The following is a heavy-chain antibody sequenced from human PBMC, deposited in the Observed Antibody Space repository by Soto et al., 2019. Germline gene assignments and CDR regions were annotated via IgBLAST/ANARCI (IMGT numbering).Heavy chain of an antibody. CDR2: IRSSTSDT. CDR1: GFTFTSYS. CDR3: VRDSRDCRTITCRHYYFFYAMDV. Sequence: PGGSLRLSCEASGFTFTSYSMNWVRQAPGKGLEWVASIRSSTSDTYYADSVKGRFTISRDNAENSLTLQMTSLRAEDTAIYYCVRDSRDCRTITCRHYYFFYAMDVWGQGTMVTVSS. V-gene: IGHV3-21*06. J-gene: IGHJ6*02. D-gene: IGHD2-2*01.